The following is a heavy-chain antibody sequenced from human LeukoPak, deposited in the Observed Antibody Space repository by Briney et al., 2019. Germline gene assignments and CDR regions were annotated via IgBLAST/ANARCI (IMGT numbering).Heavy chain of an antibody. J-gene: IGHJ3*02. CDR2: INPNSGGT. CDR3: ARDNPITIFGVVNFAFDI. D-gene: IGHD3-3*01. CDR1: GYTFTGYY. Sequence: GASVKVSCKASGYTFTGYYMHWVRQAPGQGLEWMGWINPNSGGTNYAQKFQGRVTTTRDTSISTAYMELSRLRSDDTAVYYCARDNPITIFGVVNFAFDIWGQGTMVTVSS. V-gene: IGHV1-2*02.